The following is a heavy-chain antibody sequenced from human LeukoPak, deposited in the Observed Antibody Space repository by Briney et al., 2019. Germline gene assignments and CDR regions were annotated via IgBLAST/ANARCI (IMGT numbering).Heavy chain of an antibody. CDR3: ARVRGIAAAEDTPFDY. Sequence: ASVKVSCKASGYTFTSYGISWVRQAPGQGLEWMGWISAYNGNTNYAQKLQGRVTMTTDTSTSTAYMELRSLRSDDTAVYYCARVRGIAAAEDTPFDYWGQGALVTVSS. V-gene: IGHV1-18*01. J-gene: IGHJ4*02. CDR1: GYTFTSYG. D-gene: IGHD6-13*01. CDR2: ISAYNGNT.